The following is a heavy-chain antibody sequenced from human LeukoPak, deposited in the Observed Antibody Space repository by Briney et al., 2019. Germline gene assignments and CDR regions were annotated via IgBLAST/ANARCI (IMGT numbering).Heavy chain of an antibody. CDR3: ATRPVDTTMIYYFDY. CDR2: MYRGGDT. D-gene: IGHD5-18*01. Sequence: QPGGSLRLSCTTSGFTVGSNYMSWVRQAPGKGLEWVSFMYRGGDTYYADFVKGRFTVSRDISKNTLYLQMNSLRVEDTAVYYCATRPVDTTMIYYFDYWGQGILVTVSS. V-gene: IGHV3-53*01. CDR1: GFTVGSNY. J-gene: IGHJ4*02.